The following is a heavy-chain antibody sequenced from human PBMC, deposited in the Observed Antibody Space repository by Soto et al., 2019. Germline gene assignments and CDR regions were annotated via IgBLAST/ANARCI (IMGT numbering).Heavy chain of an antibody. Sequence: EVQVVESGGGLVQPGGSLRLSCAASGFSVNKDFMSWVRQATGKGLEWVSTMYSTGSTDYAESVKGRFTISKDNSKNTLYLHMNSLRADDTAVYYCESRVSGYAYWGQGPLVTVSS. CDR1: GFSVNKDF. D-gene: IGHD3-9*01. V-gene: IGHV3-66*01. CDR3: ESRVSGYAY. J-gene: IGHJ4*02. CDR2: MYSTGST.